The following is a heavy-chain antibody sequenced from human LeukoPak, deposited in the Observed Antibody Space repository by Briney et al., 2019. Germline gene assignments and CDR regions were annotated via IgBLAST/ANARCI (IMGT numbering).Heavy chain of an antibody. D-gene: IGHD3-22*01. J-gene: IGHJ4*02. Sequence: GGSLGLSCVGSGFTFRSHAMSWVRQAPEKGLEFVSGIYENGGTTYYADSVKGRFSISRDNSKNTLYLQMNSLRDEDTAVYYCAKHRFESGGYHSTDWGQGTLVTVSS. V-gene: IGHV3-23*01. CDR2: IYENGGTT. CDR3: AKHRFESGGYHSTD. CDR1: GFTFRSHA.